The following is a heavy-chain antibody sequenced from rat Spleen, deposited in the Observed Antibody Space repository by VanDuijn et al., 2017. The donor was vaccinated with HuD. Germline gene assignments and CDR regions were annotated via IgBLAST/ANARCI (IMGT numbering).Heavy chain of an antibody. CDR1: GFTFSNYW. CDR3: TRGGSSRFDY. V-gene: IGHV5-31*01. CDR2: ILNTGGIT. J-gene: IGHJ2*01. D-gene: IGHD1-2*01. Sequence: EVQLMESGGGLVQPGRSLKLSCVASGFTFSNYWMTWIRQAPGKGLEWFASILNTGGITNSPDSVKGRFTISRDNAENTLYLQMNSLRSEDTATYYCTRGGSSRFDYWGQGVMVTVSS.